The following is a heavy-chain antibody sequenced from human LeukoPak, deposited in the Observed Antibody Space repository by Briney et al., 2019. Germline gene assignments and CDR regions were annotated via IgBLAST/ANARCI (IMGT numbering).Heavy chain of an antibody. CDR2: INPNSGDT. V-gene: IGHV1-2*02. D-gene: IGHD3-22*01. CDR1: GYSFIGYY. CDR3: ARDLSYFDSSGYSSRNVFDI. J-gene: IGHJ3*02. Sequence: GASVKVSCKASGYSFIGYYINWVRQAPGQGLEWMGWINPNSGDTNFAQNFQGRVTVTGDTSISTAFMEVSRLRSDDTAVCYCARDLSYFDSSGYSSRNVFDIWGQGTMVTVSS.